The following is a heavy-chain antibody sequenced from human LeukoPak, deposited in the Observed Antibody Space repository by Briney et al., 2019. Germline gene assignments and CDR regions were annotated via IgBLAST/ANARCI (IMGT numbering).Heavy chain of an antibody. CDR1: GGSFSGYY. J-gene: IGHJ6*02. D-gene: IGHD5-18*01. V-gene: IGHV4-34*01. CDR2: INHSGST. CDR3: ARGAWIQLWNYYYGMDV. Sequence: ASETLSLTCAVYGGSFSGYYWSWIRQPPGKGLEWIGEINHSGSTNYNPSLKSRVTISVDTSKNQFSLKLSSVTAADTAVYYCARGAWIQLWNYYYGMDVWGQGTTVTVSS.